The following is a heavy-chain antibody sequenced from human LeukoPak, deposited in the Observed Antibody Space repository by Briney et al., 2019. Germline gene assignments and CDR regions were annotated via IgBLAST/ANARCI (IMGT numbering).Heavy chain of an antibody. D-gene: IGHD3-10*01. V-gene: IGHV3-48*03. CDR3: ARVDTMVRVPLDALDI. CDR2: ISSSGTTI. CDR1: GFTFSSYE. J-gene: IGHJ3*02. Sequence: GGSLRLSCAPSGFTFSSYEMNWVRQAPGKGLEWVSYISSSGTTIYYADSVKGRFTTSRDNAKNSLYLQMNSLRVEDTAVYYCARVDTMVRVPLDALDIWGQGTMVSVSS.